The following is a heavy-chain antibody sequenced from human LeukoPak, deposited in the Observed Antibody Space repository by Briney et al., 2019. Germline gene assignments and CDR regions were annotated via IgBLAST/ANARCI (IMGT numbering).Heavy chain of an antibody. CDR2: IKQDGRGK. D-gene: IGHD2-8*02. Sequence: GGSLRLSCAASGFTFSSYWMSWVRQAPGKGLEWVANIKQDGRGKYYVDSVKGRFTISRDNAKNSLYLQMNSLRAEDTAIYYCATYRQVLLPFESWGQGTLVTVSS. V-gene: IGHV3-7*03. CDR1: GFTFSSYW. J-gene: IGHJ4*02. CDR3: ATYRQVLLPFES.